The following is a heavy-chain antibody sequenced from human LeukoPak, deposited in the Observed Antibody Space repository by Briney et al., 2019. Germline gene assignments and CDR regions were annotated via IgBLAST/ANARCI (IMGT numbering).Heavy chain of an antibody. CDR2: INCNSGDT. CDR1: GYIFTGYY. J-gene: IGHJ4*02. Sequence: ASVKVSCKASGYIFTGYYMHWVRQAPGQGLEWMGWINCNSGDTNYAQRFQGRVTMTRDTSISTAYMEVGSLMSDDTAVYYCATCLDSSGWNSLDQWGQGSLVTVSS. D-gene: IGHD6-19*01. CDR3: ATCLDSSGWNSLDQ. V-gene: IGHV1-2*02.